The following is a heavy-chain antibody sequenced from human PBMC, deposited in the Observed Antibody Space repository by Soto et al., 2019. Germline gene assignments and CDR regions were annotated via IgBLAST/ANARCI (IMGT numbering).Heavy chain of an antibody. V-gene: IGHV3-72*01. D-gene: IGHD1-26*01. CDR2: SKNKANAYTT. Sequence: EVQLLESGGGLVQPGGSLRLSCAASGFTFTDHFVDWVRQAPGKGLEWVGSSKNKANAYTTEYAASVKVSFSVSIDQSQKSVYLQMNRQKTEDTAVYSCARHHHLRVGFIPVDMDVWGQGTPVTVSS. CDR3: ARHHHLRVGFIPVDMDV. CDR1: GFTFTDHF. J-gene: IGHJ6*02.